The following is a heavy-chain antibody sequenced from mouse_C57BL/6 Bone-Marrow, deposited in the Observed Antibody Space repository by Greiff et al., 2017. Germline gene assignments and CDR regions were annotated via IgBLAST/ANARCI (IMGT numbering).Heavy chain of an antibody. CDR2: ISNLAYSI. D-gene: IGHD1-1*01. V-gene: IGHV5-15*01. J-gene: IGHJ4*01. CDR3: ARHGYGSSVYDAMDY. CDR1: GFTFSDYG. Sequence: EVQLQQSGGGLVQPGGSLKLSCAASGFTFSDYGMAWVRQAPRKGPEWVAFISNLAYSIYYADTVTGRFTISRENAKNTLYLEMSSLRSEDTAMYYCARHGYGSSVYDAMDYWGQGTLVTVSS.